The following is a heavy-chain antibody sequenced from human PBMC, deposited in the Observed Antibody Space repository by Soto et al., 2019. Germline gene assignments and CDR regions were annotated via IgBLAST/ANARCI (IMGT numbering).Heavy chain of an antibody. J-gene: IGHJ6*03. V-gene: IGHV3-11*01. Sequence: QVQLMESGGGLVKPGGSLRLSCAASGFTFSDYYMSWIRQAPGKGLEWVSYISSSGSTIYYADSVKGRFTISRDNAKNSLYLQMNSLRAEDTAVYYCARKFGYCTNGVCYKYYYYYMDVWGKGTTVTVSS. CDR3: ARKFGYCTNGVCYKYYYYYMDV. CDR2: ISSSGSTI. D-gene: IGHD2-8*01. CDR1: GFTFSDYY.